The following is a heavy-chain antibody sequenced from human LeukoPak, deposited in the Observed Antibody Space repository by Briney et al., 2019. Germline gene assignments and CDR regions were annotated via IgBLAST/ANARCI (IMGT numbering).Heavy chain of an antibody. Sequence: ASVKLSCNASGYTFTSYYMHWVRHPPAQGLEWMGIINLSGDSTSYAQKFQGRVTFTRDTSTATVYMELISLRSKDTAVYNCAREAVGAQSDWGQASPVTVSS. V-gene: IGHV1-46*03. J-gene: IGHJ4*01. CDR2: INLSGDST. D-gene: IGHD1-26*01. CDR3: AREAVGAQSD. CDR1: GYTFTSYY.